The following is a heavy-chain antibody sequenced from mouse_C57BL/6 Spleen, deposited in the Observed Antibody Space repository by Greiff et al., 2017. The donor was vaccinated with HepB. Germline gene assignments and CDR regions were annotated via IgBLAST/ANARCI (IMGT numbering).Heavy chain of an antibody. CDR3: ARPTTAPYWYFDV. J-gene: IGHJ1*03. Sequence: VQLQQPGAELVKPGASVKLSCKASGYTFTSYWMHWVKQRPGRGLEWIGRIDPNSGGTKYNEKFKSKATLTVDKPSSTAYMQLSSLTSEDSAVYYCARPTTAPYWYFDVWGTGTTVTVSS. CDR1: GYTFTSYW. V-gene: IGHV1-72*01. CDR2: IDPNSGGT. D-gene: IGHD1-2*01.